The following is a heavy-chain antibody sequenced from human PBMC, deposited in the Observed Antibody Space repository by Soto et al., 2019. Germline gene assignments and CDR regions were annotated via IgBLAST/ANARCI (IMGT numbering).Heavy chain of an antibody. D-gene: IGHD1-26*01. CDR1: GCSISSSSYY. CDR3: ARALREWELLIPFYYFDY. V-gene: IGHV4-39*01. CDR2: IYYSGST. Sequence: PXETLSLTCTVSGCSISSSSYYWGWIRQPPGKGLEWIGSIYYSGSTYYNPSLKSRVTISVDTSKNQFSLKLSSVTAADTAVYYCARALREWELLIPFYYFDYWGQGSLVTVSS. J-gene: IGHJ4*02.